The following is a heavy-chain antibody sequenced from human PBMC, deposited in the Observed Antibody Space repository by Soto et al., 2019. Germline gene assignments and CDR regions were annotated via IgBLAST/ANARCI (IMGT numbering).Heavy chain of an antibody. CDR1: GGTFSSYA. D-gene: IGHD3-10*01. J-gene: IGHJ1*01. Sequence: ASVKVSCKASGGTFSSYAISWVRQAPGQGLEWMGGIIPIFGTANYAQKFQGRVTITADESTSTAYMELSSLRSEDTAVYYCARAARSTMVRAYSRWGQGTLVTVSS. V-gene: IGHV1-69*13. CDR2: IIPIFGTA. CDR3: ARAARSTMVRAYSR.